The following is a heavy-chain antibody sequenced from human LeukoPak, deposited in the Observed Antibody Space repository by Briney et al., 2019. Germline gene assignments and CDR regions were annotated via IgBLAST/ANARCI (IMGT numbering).Heavy chain of an antibody. CDR3: ARDSRRVATIQGHDAFDI. CDR1: GFTFSSYA. Sequence: GGSLRLSCAASGFTFSSYAMHWVRQAPGKGLEWVAVISYDGSNKYYADSVKGRFTISRDNSKNTLYLQMNSLRAEDTAVYYCARDSRRVATIQGHDAFDIWGQGTMVTVSS. D-gene: IGHD5-24*01. CDR2: ISYDGSNK. J-gene: IGHJ3*02. V-gene: IGHV3-30-3*01.